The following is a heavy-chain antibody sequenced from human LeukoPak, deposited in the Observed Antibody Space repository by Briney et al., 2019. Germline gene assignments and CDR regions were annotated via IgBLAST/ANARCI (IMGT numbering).Heavy chain of an antibody. CDR2: VSAHAGDT. CDR1: GLTFISLT. Sequence: VASVKVSCNVSGLTFISLTVSWVRQAPGQGLEWLWWVSAHAGDTQYAHTLQGRVSMTTNTSTSTAYMELKSLRSADTAIYYCAECIAASGYAFDVWGQGTIITVSS. CDR3: AECIAASGYAFDV. J-gene: IGHJ3*01. V-gene: IGHV1-18*01. D-gene: IGHD6-13*01.